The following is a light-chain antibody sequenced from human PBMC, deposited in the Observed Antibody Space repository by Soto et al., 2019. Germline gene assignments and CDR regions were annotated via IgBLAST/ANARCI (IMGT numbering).Light chain of an antibody. J-gene: IGKJ4*01. CDR1: QGIRND. V-gene: IGKV1-6*01. CDR3: LQDYSYPLT. CDR2: AAS. Sequence: AIQMTQSPSSLSASVGDRITITCRASQGIRNDLSWYQQKSGKAPKLLIFAASSLQSGVPSRFSGSGSGTDFTLTISSLQPEDFATYYCLQDYSYPLTFGGGTKVEI.